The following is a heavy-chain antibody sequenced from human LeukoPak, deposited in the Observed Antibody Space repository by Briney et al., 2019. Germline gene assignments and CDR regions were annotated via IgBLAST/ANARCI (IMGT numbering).Heavy chain of an antibody. J-gene: IGHJ4*02. CDR3: AKGLGFLEWLLYYFDY. V-gene: IGHV3-23*01. Sequence: GGSLRLSCAASGFTFSSYSMNWVRQAPGKGLEWVSAISGSGGSTYYADSVKGRFTISRDNSKNTLYLQMNSLRAEDTAVYYCAKGLGFLEWLLYYFDYWGQGTLVTVSS. CDR1: GFTFSSYS. CDR2: ISGSGGST. D-gene: IGHD3-3*01.